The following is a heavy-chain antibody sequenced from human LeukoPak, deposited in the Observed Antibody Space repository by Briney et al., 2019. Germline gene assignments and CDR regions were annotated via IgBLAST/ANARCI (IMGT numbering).Heavy chain of an antibody. Sequence: SETLSLTCAVYGGSFSGYYWSWTRQPPGKGLEWIGEINHSGSTNYNPSLKSRVTISVDTSKNQFSLKLSSVTAADTAVYYCARGPTYYYGSGSYHDYWGQGTLVTVSS. CDR3: ARGPTYYYGSGSYHDY. CDR1: GGSFSGYY. D-gene: IGHD3-10*01. CDR2: INHSGST. J-gene: IGHJ4*02. V-gene: IGHV4-34*01.